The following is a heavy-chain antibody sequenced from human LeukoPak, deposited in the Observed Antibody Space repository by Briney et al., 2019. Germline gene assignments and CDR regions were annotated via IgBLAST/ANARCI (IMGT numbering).Heavy chain of an antibody. CDR1: GYTFTGYY. CDR2: INPNSGGT. Sequence: ASVKVSCKASGYTFTGYYMHWVRQAPGQGLEWMGWINPNSGGTNYAQKFQGRVTMTRDTSISTAYMELSRLRSDDTAVYYCARAIVGATTGGNFDYWGQGTLVTVSS. D-gene: IGHD1-26*01. J-gene: IGHJ4*02. V-gene: IGHV1-2*02. CDR3: ARAIVGATTGGNFDY.